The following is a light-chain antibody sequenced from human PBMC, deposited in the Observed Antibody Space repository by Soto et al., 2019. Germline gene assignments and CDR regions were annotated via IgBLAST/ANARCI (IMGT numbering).Light chain of an antibody. J-gene: IGLJ2*01. CDR2: LNNDGSH. V-gene: IGLV4-69*01. Sequence: QLVLTQSPSASASLGASVKLTCTLSSGHSSYAIAWHQKQPGKGPRYLMDLNNDGSHTKGDGIPDRFSGSSSGADRDLIISRLQSEDEADCYCQTGGTGFQFFGGGTKLTVL. CDR1: SGHSSYA. CDR3: QTGGTGFQF.